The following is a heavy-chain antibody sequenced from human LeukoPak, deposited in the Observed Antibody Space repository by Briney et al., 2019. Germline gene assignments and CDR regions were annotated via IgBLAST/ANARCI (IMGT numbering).Heavy chain of an antibody. CDR1: GYRFSDYW. J-gene: IGHJ4*02. Sequence: GESLQISCKGSGYRFSDYWIGWVRQMPGKGLEWMGIIYPGDSDIRYSPSFQGQVIFSADKSISTAYLQWSSLKASDTAMYYCAKYYYDRSVGPFDYWGQGTLVTVSS. V-gene: IGHV5-51*01. CDR2: IYPGDSDI. D-gene: IGHD3-22*01. CDR3: AKYYYDRSVGPFDY.